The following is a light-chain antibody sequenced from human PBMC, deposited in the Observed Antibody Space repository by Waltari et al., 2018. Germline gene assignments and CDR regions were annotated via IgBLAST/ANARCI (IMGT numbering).Light chain of an antibody. CDR2: VTHDGSH. J-gene: IGLJ3*02. Sequence: QLGVTQAPSAYASLGASVTHTCSLDSGHRNYAIAGHLQQADKGLRYLMKVTHDGSHTTGDGIPDRFSGSSSGAERYLTISRLQSEDEADYHCQTWSTDILFGGGTRLPVL. CDR3: QTWSTDIL. CDR1: SGHRNYA. V-gene: IGLV4-69*01.